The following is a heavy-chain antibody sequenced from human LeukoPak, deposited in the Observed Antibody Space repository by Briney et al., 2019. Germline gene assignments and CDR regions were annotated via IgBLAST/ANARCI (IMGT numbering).Heavy chain of an antibody. CDR3: AREVDSGSNY. D-gene: IGHD6-6*01. J-gene: IGHJ4*02. Sequence: ASVKVSCKASGYTSTNYYMNWVRQAPGQGLEWMGMINPSSSSTSYAQKFQGRVTMTRDTSISTAYMELSRLRSDDTAVYYCAREVDSGSNYWGQGTLVTVSS. V-gene: IGHV1-2*02. CDR2: INPSSSST. CDR1: GYTSTNYY.